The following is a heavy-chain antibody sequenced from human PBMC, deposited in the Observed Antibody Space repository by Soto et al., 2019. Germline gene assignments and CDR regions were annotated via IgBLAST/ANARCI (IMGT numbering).Heavy chain of an antibody. CDR3: ARNSVARWNPFHF. V-gene: IGHV3-48*02. CDR1: GFSFSSYS. CDR2: ISSGSSTK. Sequence: EVQLVESGGGLVQPGGSLRLSCAASGFSFSSYSMNWVRQAPGKGLEWVSYISSGSSTKSYADSVKGRFTISRDNAQNPPSPHMNSLRDEDTAVYYCARNSVARWNPFHFWGQGTLVTVTS. D-gene: IGHD1-1*01. J-gene: IGHJ4*02.